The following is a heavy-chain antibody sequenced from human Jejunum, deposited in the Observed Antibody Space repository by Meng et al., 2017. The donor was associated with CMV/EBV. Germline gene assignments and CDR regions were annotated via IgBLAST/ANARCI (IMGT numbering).Heavy chain of an antibody. CDR2: IHYSGIA. V-gene: IGHV4-39*07. CDR1: GSISSASYY. CDR3: ATTDPTYGGNYYFDY. J-gene: IGHJ4*02. D-gene: IGHD4-23*01. Sequence: GSISSASYYGGWIRQSPGKGLEWIGSIHYSGIAYYNPYLTSRATISLDTSKNQFSLKLTSVTAADTAVYYCATTDPTYGGNYYFDYWGQGTLVTVSS.